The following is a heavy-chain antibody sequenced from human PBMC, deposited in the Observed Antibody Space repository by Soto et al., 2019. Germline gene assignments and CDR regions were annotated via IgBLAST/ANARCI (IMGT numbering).Heavy chain of an antibody. CDR2: INPSGGST. Sequence: GASVKVSCKSSGYPFTSYYIHWVRQAPGQGLEWMGIINPSGGSTSYAQKFQGRVTMTRDTSTSTVYMELSSLRSEDTAVYYCAAMTTVTMVDYWGQGTLVTVSS. V-gene: IGHV1-46*01. CDR1: GYPFTSYY. J-gene: IGHJ4*02. CDR3: AAMTTVTMVDY. D-gene: IGHD4-4*01.